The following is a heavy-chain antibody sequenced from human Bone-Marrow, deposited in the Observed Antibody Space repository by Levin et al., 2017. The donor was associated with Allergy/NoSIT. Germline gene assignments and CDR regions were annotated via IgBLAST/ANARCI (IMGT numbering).Heavy chain of an antibody. CDR3: AIDYHGNGGAFDY. D-gene: IGHD4-23*01. CDR1: TFTFSDYY. V-gene: IGHV3-11*01. J-gene: IGHJ4*02. Sequence: GGSLRLSCAASTFTFSDYYMNWIRQAPGKGLEWVSYISHSGTTIFYADSVKGRFTISRDNAKNSLYLQMNSLRAEDTAVYYCAIDYHGNGGAFDYWGQGTLVTVSS. CDR2: ISHSGTTI.